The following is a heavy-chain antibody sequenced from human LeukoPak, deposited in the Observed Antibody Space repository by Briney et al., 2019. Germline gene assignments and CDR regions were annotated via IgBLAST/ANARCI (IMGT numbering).Heavy chain of an antibody. CDR2: ISEAI. CDR3: VREVGRPKTFFFDS. V-gene: IGHV3-11*04. CDR1: GFTFSDYY. J-gene: IGHJ4*02. Sequence: GGSLRLSCAASGFTFSDYYMSWIRQTPGKGLEWVAHISEAIYYADSVQGRFTISRDNAKNSLYLQMTNLRAEDTAIYYCVREVGRPKTFFFDSWGRGTPVTVSS. D-gene: IGHD3-16*01.